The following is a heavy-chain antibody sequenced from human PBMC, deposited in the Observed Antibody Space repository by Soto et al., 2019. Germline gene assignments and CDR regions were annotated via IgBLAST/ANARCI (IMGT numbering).Heavy chain of an antibody. CDR2: ISGSGGST. V-gene: IGHV3-23*01. CDR1: GFTFSSYA. J-gene: IGHJ4*02. D-gene: IGHD1-26*01. Sequence: GGSLRLSCAASGFTFSSYAMSWVRQAPGKGLEWVSAISGSGGSTYYADSVKGRFTISRDNSKNTLYLQMNSLRAEDTAVYYCANYGSYHLYFDYWGQGTLVTVSS. CDR3: ANYGSYHLYFDY.